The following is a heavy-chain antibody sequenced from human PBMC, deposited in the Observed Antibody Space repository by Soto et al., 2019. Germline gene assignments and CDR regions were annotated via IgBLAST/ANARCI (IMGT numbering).Heavy chain of an antibody. Sequence: EVQLVESGGGLVQPGRSLRLSCAASGFTFDDYAMHWVRQAPGKGLEGASGISWNSGSIGYADSVKGRFTISRDNAKNSLDPEKNRLGAEGPGLYFCGNGEGEYRGQGTLVTVSS. V-gene: IGHV3-9*01. CDR2: ISWNSGSI. D-gene: IGHD3-10*01. J-gene: IGHJ4*02. CDR1: GFTFDDYA. CDR3: GNGEGEY.